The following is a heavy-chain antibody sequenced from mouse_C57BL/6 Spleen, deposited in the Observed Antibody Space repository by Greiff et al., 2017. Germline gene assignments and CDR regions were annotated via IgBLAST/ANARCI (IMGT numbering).Heavy chain of an antibody. Sequence: VKLVESGAELVRPGASVKLSCKASGYTFTDYYINWVKQRPGQGLEWIARIYPGSGNTYYNEKFKGKATLTAEKSSSTAYMQLSSLTSEDSAVYFCARHGSSYEGGYYAMDYWGQGTSVTVSS. J-gene: IGHJ4*01. CDR1: GYTFTDYY. CDR3: ARHGSSYEGGYYAMDY. CDR2: IYPGSGNT. D-gene: IGHD1-1*01. V-gene: IGHV1-76*01.